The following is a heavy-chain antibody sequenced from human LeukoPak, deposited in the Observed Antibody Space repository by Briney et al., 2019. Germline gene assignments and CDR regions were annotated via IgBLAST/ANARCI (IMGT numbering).Heavy chain of an antibody. Sequence: GGSLRLSCAASGFTFDDYAMHWVRQAPGKGLEWVSLVSGDGGSTYYADSVKGRFTISRDNSKNSLYLQMNSLRTEDTALYYCAKARYDILTGYYNWFDPWGQGTLSPSPQ. J-gene: IGHJ5*02. CDR1: GFTFDDYA. CDR3: AKARYDILTGYYNWFDP. CDR2: VSGDGGST. V-gene: IGHV3-43*02. D-gene: IGHD3-9*01.